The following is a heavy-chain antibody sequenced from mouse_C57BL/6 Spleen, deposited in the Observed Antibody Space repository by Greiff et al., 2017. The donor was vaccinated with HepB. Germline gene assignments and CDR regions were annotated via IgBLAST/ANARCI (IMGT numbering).Heavy chain of an antibody. CDR2: ISYSGST. D-gene: IGHD1-2*01. CDR1: GYSITSGYG. J-gene: IGHJ2*01. Sequence: EVKVEESGPGLVKPSQSLSLTCTVTGYSITSGYGWNWIRQFPGNKREWMGYISYSGSTNYNPSLKSRISITRDTSKNQFFLQLNSVTTEDTATYYCARTARIKYWGQGTTLTVSS. CDR3: ARTARIKY. V-gene: IGHV3-2*02.